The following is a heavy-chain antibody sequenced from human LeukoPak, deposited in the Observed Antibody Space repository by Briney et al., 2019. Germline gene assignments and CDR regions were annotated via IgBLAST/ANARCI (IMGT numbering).Heavy chain of an antibody. V-gene: IGHV3-23*01. CDR3: ARSLKWNLVGFDY. J-gene: IGHJ4*02. CDR2: INNSGGST. CDR1: GLTFSIYA. Sequence: GGSLRLSCAASGLTFSIYAINWVRQAPGKGLEWVSVINNSGGSTFYADSVKGRFTISRDNSRDTLNLQMSSLRGEDTAVYYCARSLKWNLVGFDYWGQGTLVTVSS. D-gene: IGHD1-1*01.